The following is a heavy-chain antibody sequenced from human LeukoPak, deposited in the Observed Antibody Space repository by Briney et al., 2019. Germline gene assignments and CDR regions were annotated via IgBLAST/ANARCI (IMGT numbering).Heavy chain of an antibody. CDR3: ARDPYDSSGSTLYYFDY. CDR1: GGSISSYY. J-gene: IGHJ4*02. D-gene: IGHD3-22*01. V-gene: IGHV4-39*07. Sequence: SETLSLTCTVSGGSISSYYWGWIRQPPGKGLEWIGSIYYSGSTYYNPSLKSRVTISVDTSKNQFSLKLSSVTAADTAVYYCARDPYDSSGSTLYYFDYWGQGTLVTVSS. CDR2: IYYSGST.